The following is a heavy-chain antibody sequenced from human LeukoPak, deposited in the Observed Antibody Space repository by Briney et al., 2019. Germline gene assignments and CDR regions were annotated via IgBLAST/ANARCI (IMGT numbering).Heavy chain of an antibody. D-gene: IGHD3-10*01. J-gene: IGHJ4*02. CDR3: ARDTLYGSGSYFSSY. V-gene: IGHV4-59*12. Sequence: SETLSLTCTVSGGSISSYYWSWIRQPPGKGPEWIGYIYYSGSTNYNPSLKSRVTISVDTSKNQFSLKLSSVTAADTAVYYCARDTLYGSGSYFSSYWGQGTLVTVSS. CDR1: GGSISSYY. CDR2: IYYSGST.